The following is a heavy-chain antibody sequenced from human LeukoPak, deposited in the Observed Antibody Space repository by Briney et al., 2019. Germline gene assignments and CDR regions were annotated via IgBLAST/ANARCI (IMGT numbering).Heavy chain of an antibody. V-gene: IGHV1-18*04. CDR3: ARGFDVGSSPYYFDC. D-gene: IGHD6-13*01. CDR1: GYTFAGYY. CDR2: ISAYNGNT. J-gene: IGHJ4*02. Sequence: LWASVKVSCKASGYTFAGYYMHWVRQGPGQGLEWMGWISAYNGNTNYAQKLQGRVTMTTDTSTSTAYMELRSLRSDDTAVYYCARGFDVGSSPYYFDCWGQGTLVTVSS.